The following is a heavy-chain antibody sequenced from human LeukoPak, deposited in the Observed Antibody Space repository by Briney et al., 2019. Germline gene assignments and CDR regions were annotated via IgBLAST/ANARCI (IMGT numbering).Heavy chain of an antibody. CDR1: GFTFSTYA. CDR3: AKGDFWSGYYNNPFFDI. V-gene: IGHV3-23*01. CDR2: ISYSGGST. D-gene: IGHD3-3*01. J-gene: IGHJ4*02. Sequence: GESLRLSCAASGFTFSTYAMSWLRQSPGRGLEWVAGISYSGGSTFYADSVKGRFTISRDNSRNTLYLQMNGLRAEDTAAYHCAKGDFWSGYYNNPFFDIWGRRTLVTVSS.